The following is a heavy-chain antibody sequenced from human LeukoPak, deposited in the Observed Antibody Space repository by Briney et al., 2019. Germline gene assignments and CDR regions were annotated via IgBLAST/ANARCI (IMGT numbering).Heavy chain of an antibody. D-gene: IGHD3-16*01. CDR2: MRHRESEK. Sequence: GGSLRLSCAASGFTFSIYWMTWVRQAPGKGLEWVANMRHRESEKYYVDSVKGRFAISRDNAKNSLYLQMSSLRAEDTAVYYCARVLGAYSSVYGPDYYWGQGTLVTVSS. J-gene: IGHJ4*02. CDR3: ARVLGAYSSVYGPDYY. V-gene: IGHV3-7*01. CDR1: GFTFSIYW.